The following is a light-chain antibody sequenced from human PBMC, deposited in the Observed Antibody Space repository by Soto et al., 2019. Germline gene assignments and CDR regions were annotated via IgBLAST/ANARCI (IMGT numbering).Light chain of an antibody. CDR3: HQYGSSLWT. CDR1: HSISSNY. V-gene: IGKV3-20*01. Sequence: EIVLTQSPGTLSLSPGERATLSCRASHSISSNYLAWYQQKPGQTPRLLFYGASSRATGIPDRLSGSGSGADFTLTISRLEPEDFAVYYCHQYGSSLWTFGQGTKVEIK. CDR2: GAS. J-gene: IGKJ1*01.